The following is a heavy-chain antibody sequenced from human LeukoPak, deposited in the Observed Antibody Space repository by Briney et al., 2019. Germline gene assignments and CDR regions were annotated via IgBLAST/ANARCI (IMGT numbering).Heavy chain of an antibody. CDR3: ARLRGSYAFDI. CDR2: IYHSGST. J-gene: IGHJ3*02. Sequence: PSETLSLTCTVSGYSISSGYYWGWIRQPPGKGLEWIGSIYHSGSTYYNPSLKSRVTISVDTSKNQFSLKLSSVTAADTAVYYCARLRGSYAFDIWGQGTMVTVSS. CDR1: GYSISSGYY. D-gene: IGHD3-10*01. V-gene: IGHV4-38-2*02.